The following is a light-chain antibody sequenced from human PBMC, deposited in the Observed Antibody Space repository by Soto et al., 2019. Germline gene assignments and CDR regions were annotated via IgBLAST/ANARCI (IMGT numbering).Light chain of an antibody. CDR3: QHYNSYSGT. Sequence: DIQMTQSPSTLSASVGDRVTITCRASQSISTSLAWYQQKPGKAPKLLIYDASDLESGVPSRFSGSGSGTEFTLTLSSLQPDDFTTYYCQHYNSYSGTFGQGTKVEIK. CDR1: QSISTS. J-gene: IGKJ1*01. CDR2: DAS. V-gene: IGKV1-5*01.